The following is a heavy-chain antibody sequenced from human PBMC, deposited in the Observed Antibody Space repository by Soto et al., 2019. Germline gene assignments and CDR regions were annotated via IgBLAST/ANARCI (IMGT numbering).Heavy chain of an antibody. J-gene: IGHJ2*01. CDR1: GFTFSSYG. CDR3: ARPRRHYYDSSGLPTDDWYFDL. V-gene: IGHV3-33*01. D-gene: IGHD3-22*01. Sequence: QVQLVESGGGVVQPGRSLRLSCAASGFTFSSYGMHWVRQAPGKGLEWVAVIWYDGSNKYYADSVKGRFTISRDNSKNTRYLQMNGLRAEDTAVYYCARPRRHYYDSSGLPTDDWYFDLWGRGTLVTVSS. CDR2: IWYDGSNK.